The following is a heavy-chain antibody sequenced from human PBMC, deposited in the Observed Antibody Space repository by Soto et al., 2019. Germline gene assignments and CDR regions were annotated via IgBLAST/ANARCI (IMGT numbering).Heavy chain of an antibody. CDR3: AREGVVVPAAISY. CDR2: IYYSGST. V-gene: IGHV4-30-4*01. J-gene: IGHJ4*02. Sequence: SETLSLTCTVSGGSISSGDYYWSWIRQPPGKGLEWIGYIYYSGSTYYNPSLKSRVTISVDTSKNQFSLKLSSVTAADTAVYYCAREGVVVPAAISYWAQGTLVTVSS. CDR1: GGSISSGDYY. D-gene: IGHD2-2*01.